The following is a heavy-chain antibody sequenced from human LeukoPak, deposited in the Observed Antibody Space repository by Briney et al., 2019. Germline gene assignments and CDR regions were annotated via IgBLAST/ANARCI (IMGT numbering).Heavy chain of an antibody. J-gene: IGHJ6*03. CDR3: ARVGWVPAAFYYYYYYMDV. D-gene: IGHD2-2*01. Sequence: GGSLRLSCAASGFTFSSYTMNWVRQAPGKGLEWVSSISSSSSYIYYADSVKGRFTISRDNAKNSLYLQMNSLRAEDTALYHCARVGWVPAAFYYYYYYMDVWGKGTTVTISS. V-gene: IGHV3-21*04. CDR2: ISSSSSYI. CDR1: GFTFSSYT.